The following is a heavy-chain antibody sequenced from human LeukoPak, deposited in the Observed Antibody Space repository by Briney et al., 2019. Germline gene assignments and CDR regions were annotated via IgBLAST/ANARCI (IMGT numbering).Heavy chain of an antibody. CDR1: GASVSGSSYY. D-gene: IGHD6-13*01. Sequence: PSETLSLTCTVSGASVSGSSYYWGWIRQPPGKRLEWIGSMHYSGSAYYTPSLKSRVTISVDTSKNQFSLKPSSVTAADTAVYYCARGGISSSWSQHLDYWGQGTLVTVSS. J-gene: IGHJ4*02. V-gene: IGHV4-39*07. CDR2: MHYSGSA. CDR3: ARGGISSSWSQHLDY.